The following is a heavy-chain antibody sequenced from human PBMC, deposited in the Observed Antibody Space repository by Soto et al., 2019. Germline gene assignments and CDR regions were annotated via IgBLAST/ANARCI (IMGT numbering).Heavy chain of an antibody. CDR2: ISGSGGST. CDR1: GFTFSSYA. D-gene: IGHD6-13*01. CDR3: AKVRRSSWGMGAVDY. V-gene: IGHV3-23*01. Sequence: GGSLRLSCAASGFTFSSYAMSWVRQAPGKGLEWVSAISGSGGSTYYADSVKGRFTISRDNSKNTLYLQMNSLRAEDTAVYYCAKVRRSSWGMGAVDYWGQGTLVTVSS. J-gene: IGHJ4*02.